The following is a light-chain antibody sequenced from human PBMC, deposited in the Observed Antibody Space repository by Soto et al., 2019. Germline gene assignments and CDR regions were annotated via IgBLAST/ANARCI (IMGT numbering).Light chain of an antibody. CDR3: QQRSSLFT. Sequence: EIVMTQSPATLSVSPGERATLSCRASQSVANRLAWYQHTPGQAPRLLIYGATYRATGVPARFSGSGSGTDFTLTISSLEPEDFAVYYCQQRSSLFTFXGGTKVDIK. CDR2: GAT. J-gene: IGKJ4*01. V-gene: IGKV3-11*01. CDR1: QSVANR.